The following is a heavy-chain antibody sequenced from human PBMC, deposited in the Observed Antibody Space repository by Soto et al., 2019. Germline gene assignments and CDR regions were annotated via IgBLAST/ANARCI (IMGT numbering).Heavy chain of an antibody. V-gene: IGHV1-69*13. CDR3: AARFWSGYYYPTYYYGMDI. CDR1: GGTFSSYA. D-gene: IGHD3-3*01. CDR2: IIPIFGTA. Sequence: ASGKVSCKASGGTFSSYAISWVRQAPGQGLEWMGGIIPIFGTANYAQKFQGRVTITADESTSTAYMELSSLRSEDTAVYYCAARFWSGYYYPTYYYGMDIWGQGTTVTVSS. J-gene: IGHJ6*02.